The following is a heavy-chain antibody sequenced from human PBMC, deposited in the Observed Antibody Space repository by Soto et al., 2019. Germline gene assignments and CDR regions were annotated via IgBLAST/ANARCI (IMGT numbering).Heavy chain of an antibody. Sequence: ASVKVSCKVSGYTFTDHYVHWVQQAPGKGLEWLGLVDPEETETIYAERFQGRVTITADTSTDTAYMELRSLRSEDTGVYYCAYGSGSYLHYFEYWGQGTLVTVSS. V-gene: IGHV1-69-2*01. CDR1: GYTFTDHY. J-gene: IGHJ4*02. D-gene: IGHD3-10*01. CDR2: VDPEETET. CDR3: AYGSGSYLHYFEY.